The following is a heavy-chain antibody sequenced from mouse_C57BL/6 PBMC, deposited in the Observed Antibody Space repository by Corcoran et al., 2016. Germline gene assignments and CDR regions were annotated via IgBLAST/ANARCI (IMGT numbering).Heavy chain of an antibody. V-gene: IGHV1-19*01. CDR2: INPYNGGT. J-gene: IGHJ1*03. D-gene: IGHD1-1*01. CDR3: ARYYYGSSNWYFDV. Sequence: EVQLQQSGPVLVKPGASVKMSYKASGYTFTDYYMNWVKQSHGKSLEWIGVINPYNGGTSYNQKFKGKATLTVDKSSSTAYMELNSLTSEDSAVYYCARYYYGSSNWYFDVWGTGTTVTVSS. CDR1: GYTFTDYY.